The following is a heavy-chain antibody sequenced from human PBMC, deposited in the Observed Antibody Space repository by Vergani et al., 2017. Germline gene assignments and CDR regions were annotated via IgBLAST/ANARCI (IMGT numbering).Heavy chain of an antibody. CDR2: INPSGGST. CDR3: ARDSAVITMVRGVIVWFDP. CDR1: GYTFTSYY. Sequence: QVQLVQSGAEVKKPGASVKVSCKASGYTFTSYYMHWVRQAPGQGLEWMGIINPSGGSTSYAQKFQGRVTMTRDTSTSTVYMELSSLRSEDTAVYYCARDSAVITMVRGVIVWFDPWGQGTLVTVSS. V-gene: IGHV1-46*03. D-gene: IGHD3-10*01. J-gene: IGHJ5*02.